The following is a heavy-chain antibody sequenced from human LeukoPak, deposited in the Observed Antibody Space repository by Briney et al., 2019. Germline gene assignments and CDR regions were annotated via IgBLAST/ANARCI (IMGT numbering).Heavy chain of an antibody. V-gene: IGHV4-34*01. D-gene: IGHD5-12*01. CDR2: INHSGSI. CDR3: ARGGYSGLTH. Sequence: SETLSLTCAVYGGSFSGYYWSWIRQPPGKGLEWIGEINHSGSINYNPSLKSRVTISVDTSKNQFSLKLSSVTAADTAVYYCARGGYSGLTHWGQGTLVTVSS. CDR1: GGSFSGYY. J-gene: IGHJ4*02.